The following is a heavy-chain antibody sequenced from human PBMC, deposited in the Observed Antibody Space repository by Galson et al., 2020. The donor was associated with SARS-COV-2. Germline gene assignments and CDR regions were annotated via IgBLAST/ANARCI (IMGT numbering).Heavy chain of an antibody. CDR2: VHYTGST. V-gene: IGHV4-39*07. Sequence: ASETLSLTCTVSGGSISSSSYYWGWIRQPPGKGLEWIGSVHYTGSTYYSPSLESRVTISVDTSKTQFSLSLRSVTAADTAVYYCARGGSGTYSNWGQGTLVTVSS. D-gene: IGHD3-10*01. CDR1: GGSISSSSYY. J-gene: IGHJ4*02. CDR3: ARGGSGTYSN.